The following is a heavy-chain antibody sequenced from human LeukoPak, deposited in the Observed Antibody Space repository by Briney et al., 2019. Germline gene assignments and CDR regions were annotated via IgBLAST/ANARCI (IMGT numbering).Heavy chain of an antibody. J-gene: IGHJ4*02. CDR3: ARDLRSSGSSDY. Sequence: GGSLRLSCAASGFTFSSYGMHWVRQAPGKGLEWVAFIRYDGSNKYYADSVKGRFTISRDNAKNSLYLQMNSLRAEDTAVYYCARDLRSSGSSDYWGQGTLVTVSS. CDR1: GFTFSSYG. D-gene: IGHD6-6*01. CDR2: IRYDGSNK. V-gene: IGHV3-30*02.